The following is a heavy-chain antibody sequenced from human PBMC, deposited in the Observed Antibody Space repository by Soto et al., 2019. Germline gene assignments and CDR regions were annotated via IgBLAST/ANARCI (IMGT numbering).Heavy chain of an antibody. CDR3: ARVYCSGGSCYGIDY. V-gene: IGHV1-46*01. D-gene: IGHD2-15*01. CDR1: GDTFTSYY. CDR2: INPSGGK. J-gene: IGHJ4*02. Sequence: QVQLVQSGAEVKKPGASVKISCKASGDTFTSYYMHWVRQAPGQGLEWMGIINPSGGKSYAQKFQGRVTMTRDTSTSTVYMELSSLRSEDTAVYYCARVYCSGGSCYGIDYWGQGTLVTVSS.